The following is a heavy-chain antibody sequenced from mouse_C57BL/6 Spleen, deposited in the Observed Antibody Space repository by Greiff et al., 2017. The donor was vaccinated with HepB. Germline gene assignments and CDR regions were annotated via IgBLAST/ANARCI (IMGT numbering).Heavy chain of an antibody. CDR2: IDPEDGET. CDR1: GFNIKDYY. CDR3: ARSREYDGSSEYYFDY. V-gene: IGHV14-2*01. Sequence: VQLQQSGAELVKPGASVKLSCTASGFNIKDYYMHWVKQRTEQGLEWIGRIDPEDGETKYAPKFKGKATITADTSSNTAYLQLSSLTSEDTAVDYCARSREYDGSSEYYFDYWGQGTTLTVSS. D-gene: IGHD1-1*01. J-gene: IGHJ2*01.